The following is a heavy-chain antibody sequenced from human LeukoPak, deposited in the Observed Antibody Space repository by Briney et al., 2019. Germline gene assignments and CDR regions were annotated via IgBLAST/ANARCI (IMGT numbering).Heavy chain of an antibody. D-gene: IGHD4-11*01. V-gene: IGHV4-30-4*08. CDR2: IYYSGST. CDR3: ARGTHDYSNYREYYFDY. CDR1: GGSISSGDYY. Sequence: SETLYLTCTVSGGSISSGDYYWSWIRQPPGKGLEWIGYIYYSGSTYYNPSLKSRVTISVDTSKNQFSLKLSSVTAADTAVYYCARGTHDYSNYREYYFDYWGQGTLVTVSS. J-gene: IGHJ4*02.